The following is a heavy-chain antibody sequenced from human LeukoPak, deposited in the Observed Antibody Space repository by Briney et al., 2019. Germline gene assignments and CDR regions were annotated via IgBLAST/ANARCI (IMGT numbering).Heavy chain of an antibody. V-gene: IGHV1-46*01. CDR1: GYTFTDYF. D-gene: IGHD1-26*01. Sequence: ASVKVSCKASGYTFTDYFMHWVRQAPGQGLEWMGIINPSGGSTSYAQKFQGRVTMTRDMSTSTVYMELSSLRSEDTAVYYCARDGLAWEGIRYWGQGTLVTVSS. CDR3: ARDGLAWEGIRY. CDR2: INPSGGST. J-gene: IGHJ4*02.